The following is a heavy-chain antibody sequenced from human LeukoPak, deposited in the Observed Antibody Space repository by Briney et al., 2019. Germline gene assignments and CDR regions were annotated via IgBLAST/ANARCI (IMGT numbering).Heavy chain of an antibody. J-gene: IGHJ4*02. D-gene: IGHD5-18*01. CDR1: GGSISSGGYY. CDR2: IYYSGST. CDR3: ASSRIQPFDY. V-gene: IGHV4-31*03. Sequence: SETLSLTCTVSGGSISSGGYYWNWIRQHPGKGLEWIGYIYYSGSTYYNPSLKSRVTISVDTSKNQFSLKLSSVTAADTAVYYCASSRIQPFDYWGQGTLVTVSS.